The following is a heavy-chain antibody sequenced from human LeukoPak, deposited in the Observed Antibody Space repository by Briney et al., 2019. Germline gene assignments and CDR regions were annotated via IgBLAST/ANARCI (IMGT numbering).Heavy chain of an antibody. D-gene: IGHD3-3*01. CDR2: IIPIFGTA. CDR3: ARGPWSAHRREYYFDS. J-gene: IGHJ4*02. CDR1: GGTFSSYA. V-gene: IGHV1-69*13. Sequence: ASVKVSCKASGGTFSSYAISWVRQAPGQGLEWMGGIIPIFGTANYAQKFQGRVTITADESTSTAYMELSSLTSEDTAVYFCARGPWSAHRREYYFDSWGQGTLVTVSS.